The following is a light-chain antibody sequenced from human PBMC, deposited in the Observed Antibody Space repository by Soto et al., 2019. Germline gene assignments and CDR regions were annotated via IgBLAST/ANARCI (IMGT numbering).Light chain of an antibody. V-gene: IGKV1-9*01. CDR3: QQLNTYPLT. J-gene: IGKJ5*01. Sequence: GDRVTITCQASQGISSYLAWYQQEPGKAPKLLIYAASTLQSGVPSRFSGSGSGTDFTLTISSLQPEDFATYYCQQLNTYPLTFGQGTRLEIK. CDR1: QGISSY. CDR2: AAS.